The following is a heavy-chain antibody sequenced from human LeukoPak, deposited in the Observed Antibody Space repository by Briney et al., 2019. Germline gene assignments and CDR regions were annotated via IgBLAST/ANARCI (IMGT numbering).Heavy chain of an antibody. V-gene: IGHV3-74*01. CDR3: VRDPSNSGNWFDL. J-gene: IGHJ5*02. CDR2: LGTDGTYT. CDR1: VFNLRDYW. D-gene: IGHD4-11*01. Sequence: GRSLRLSCAASVFNLRDYWTHWVLQAPGKGLVWVSRLGTDGTYTNYADSVKGRFTISRDNAKNTLYLQMDSLRAEDTAFYYCVRDPSNSGNWFDLWGQGTLVTVSS.